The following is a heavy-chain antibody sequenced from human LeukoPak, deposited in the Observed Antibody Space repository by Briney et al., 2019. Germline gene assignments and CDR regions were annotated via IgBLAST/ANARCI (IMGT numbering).Heavy chain of an antibody. D-gene: IGHD1-1*01. V-gene: IGHV1-69*06. CDR1: GSAFTSYA. CDR2: INTISGTA. J-gene: IGHJ4*02. Sequence: GASVKVSCKASGSAFTSYAISWVRQAPGQGLEWMGGINTISGTANYAQKFSVRVTFTAAKSTSKTYMDLSRVSAEDTAVYYCVRALVYNWNEDGFDYCGQGTLVTVSS. CDR3: VRALVYNWNEDGFDY.